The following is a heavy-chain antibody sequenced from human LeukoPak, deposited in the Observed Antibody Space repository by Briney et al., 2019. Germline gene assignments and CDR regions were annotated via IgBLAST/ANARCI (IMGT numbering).Heavy chain of an antibody. J-gene: IGHJ4*02. CDR1: GFTFSSYS. CDR2: ISSISSYI. V-gene: IGHV3-21*01. CDR3: ARDHGYDIRPYYFDY. D-gene: IGHD3-9*01. Sequence: GGSLRLSCAASGFTFSSYSMNWVRQAPGKGLEWVSSISSISSYIYYADSVKGRFTISRDNAKNSLYLQMNSLRAEDTAVYYCARDHGYDIRPYYFDYWGQGTLVTVSS.